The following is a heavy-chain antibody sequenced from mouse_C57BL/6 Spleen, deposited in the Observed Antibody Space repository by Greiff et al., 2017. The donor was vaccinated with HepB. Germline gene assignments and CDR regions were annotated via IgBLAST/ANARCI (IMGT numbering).Heavy chain of an antibody. D-gene: IGHD1-1*01. V-gene: IGHV1-82*01. CDR1: GYAFSSSW. J-gene: IGHJ3*01. CDR2: IYPGDGDT. Sequence: QVQLKQSGPELVKPGASVKISCKASGYAFSSSWMNWVKQRPGTGLEWIGRIYPGDGDTNYNGKFKGKATLTADKSSSTAYMQLSSLTSEDSAVYFCATYYYGSSYEFAYWGQGTLVTVSA. CDR3: ATYYYGSSYEFAY.